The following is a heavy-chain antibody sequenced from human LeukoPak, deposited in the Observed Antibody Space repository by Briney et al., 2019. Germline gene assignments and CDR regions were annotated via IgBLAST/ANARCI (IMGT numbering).Heavy chain of an antibody. V-gene: IGHV4-34*01. Sequence: KASETLSLTCAVYGGSFSGYYWSWIRQPPGKGLEWIGEINHREITNYNPSLKSRVTISVDTSKNQFSLKLSSVTAADTAVYYCARAVTYHDVLTGYYRDYFDYWGQGILVTVSS. CDR3: ARAVTYHDVLTGYYRDYFDY. J-gene: IGHJ4*02. D-gene: IGHD3-9*01. CDR1: GGSFSGYY. CDR2: INHREIT.